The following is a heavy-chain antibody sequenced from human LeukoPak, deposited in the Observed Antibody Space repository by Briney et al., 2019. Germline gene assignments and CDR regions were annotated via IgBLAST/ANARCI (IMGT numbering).Heavy chain of an antibody. Sequence: GGSLRLSCAASGLTFSSHAMSWVRQAPGKGLEWVSAISGSGGSTYYADSVKGRFTISRDNSKNTLYLQMNSLRAEDTAVYYCAKFLPTHIVVANYYFDYWGQGTLVTVSS. CDR1: GLTFSSHA. CDR3: AKFLPTHIVVANYYFDY. D-gene: IGHD2-21*01. J-gene: IGHJ4*02. V-gene: IGHV3-23*01. CDR2: ISGSGGST.